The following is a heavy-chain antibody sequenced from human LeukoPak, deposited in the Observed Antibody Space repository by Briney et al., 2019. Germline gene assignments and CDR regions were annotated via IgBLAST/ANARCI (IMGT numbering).Heavy chain of an antibody. Sequence: GGSLRLSCAASGFTFSNYGMHWVRQAPGKGLEWVANIKQDGSEKYYVDSVKGRSTISRDNAKNSLYLQMNSLRAEDTAVYYCARKDFWSGYLEYWGQGNLVTVSS. V-gene: IGHV3-7*01. CDR2: IKQDGSEK. CDR3: ARKDFWSGYLEY. CDR1: GFTFSNYG. D-gene: IGHD3-3*01. J-gene: IGHJ4*02.